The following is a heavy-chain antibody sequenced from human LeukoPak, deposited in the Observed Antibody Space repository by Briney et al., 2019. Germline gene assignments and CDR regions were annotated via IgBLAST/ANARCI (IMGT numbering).Heavy chain of an antibody. Sequence: ASVKVSCKASGYTFSGHYLHWVRQAPGQGLEWMGRINPNTGVTQYTENFQGRVTMTGDTSISTAYMELNGLRSDDTAIYYCARAEGSGGSGWYFDYWGQGTLVTVSS. CDR2: INPNTGVT. J-gene: IGHJ4*02. D-gene: IGHD2-15*01. CDR1: GYTFSGHY. CDR3: ARAEGSGGSGWYFDY. V-gene: IGHV1-2*06.